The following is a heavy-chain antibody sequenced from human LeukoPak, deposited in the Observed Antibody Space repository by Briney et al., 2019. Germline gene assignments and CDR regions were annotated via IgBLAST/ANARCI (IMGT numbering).Heavy chain of an antibody. J-gene: IGHJ3*02. CDR1: GYSFTTYW. V-gene: IGHV5-51*01. D-gene: IGHD6-19*01. Sequence: GESLKISCKASGYSFTTYWIGWVRQMPGKGLEWMGIIYPADSTAHYSPSFQGQVTISADKSISTAYLQWSSLKASDTAMYYCARQFSSGWYHSRDAFDIWGQGTMVTVSS. CDR3: ARQFSSGWYHSRDAFDI. CDR2: IYPADSTA.